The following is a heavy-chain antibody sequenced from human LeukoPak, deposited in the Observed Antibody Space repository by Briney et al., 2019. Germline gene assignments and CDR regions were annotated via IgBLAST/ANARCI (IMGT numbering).Heavy chain of an antibody. D-gene: IGHD2-15*01. CDR3: ARDPPPRYCSGGSCYSYGMDV. CDR2: IWYDGSNK. J-gene: IGHJ6*02. CDR1: GFTSSSYG. Sequence: GGSLRLSCAASGFTSSSYGMHWVRQAPGKGLEWVAVIWYDGSNKYCADSVKGRFTISRDNSKNTLYLQMNSLRAEDTAVYYCARDPPPRYCSGGSCYSYGMDVWGQGTTVTVSS. V-gene: IGHV3-33*01.